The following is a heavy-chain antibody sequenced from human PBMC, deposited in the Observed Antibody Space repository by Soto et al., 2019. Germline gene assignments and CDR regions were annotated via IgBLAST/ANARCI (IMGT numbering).Heavy chain of an antibody. J-gene: IGHJ6*01. CDR2: IYYNGST. CDR3: ARVRVVFCGGSDYHMDG. CDR1: GGSISSYY. D-gene: IGHD3-9*01. Sequence: SETLSLTCTVSGGSISSYYWSWIRQPPGKGLEWIGNIYYNGSTNYNPSLKSRATISVDTSNNQFSLKLNSVTAADTAVYYCARVRVVFCGGSDYHMDGLGQGTTVTVSS. V-gene: IGHV4-59*01.